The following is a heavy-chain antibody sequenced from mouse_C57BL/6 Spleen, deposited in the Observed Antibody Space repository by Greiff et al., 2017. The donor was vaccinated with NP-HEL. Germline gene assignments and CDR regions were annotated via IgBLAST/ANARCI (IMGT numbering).Heavy chain of an antibody. CDR1: GFTFSSYA. D-gene: IGHD2-5*01. V-gene: IGHV5-4*01. J-gene: IGHJ3*01. CDR2: ISDGGSYT. Sequence: EVHVVESGGGFVKPGGSLKFSCAASGFTFSSYAMSWVRQTPEKRLEWVATISDGGSYTYYPDNVKGRFTISRDNSKNNLYLQMSHLKSEDTAMYSCAGGGDYSKCTEAWFAYWGQGTPVTVSA. CDR3: AGGGDYSKCTEAWFAY.